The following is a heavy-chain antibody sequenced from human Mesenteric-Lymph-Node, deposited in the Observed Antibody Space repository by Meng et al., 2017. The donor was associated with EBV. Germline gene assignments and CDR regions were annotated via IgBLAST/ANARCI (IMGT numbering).Heavy chain of an antibody. CDR2: INTGNDNT. J-gene: IGHJ4*02. D-gene: IGHD3-3*01. Sequence: HVPLVPPGGVWTQPGAAVKVSCPASGSFFTNSHSHWVRQAPEQRREWMGWINTGNDNTKYSQRFQGRITITRDTSASTAYMELTSLRSEDTAVYYCARGPDFDFWSSYFDYWGQGTLVTVSS. V-gene: IGHV1-3*04. CDR3: ARGPDFDFWSSYFDY. CDR1: GSFFTNSH.